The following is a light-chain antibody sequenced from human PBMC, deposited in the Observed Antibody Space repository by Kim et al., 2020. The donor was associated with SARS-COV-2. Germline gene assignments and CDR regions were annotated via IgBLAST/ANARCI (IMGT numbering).Light chain of an antibody. Sequence: DFQMTQSPSSLSASVGDRVTITCQASRDIGNFLIWYRQKPGKPPNLLIYEASKLESGVPSRFSGSGSGTDFTFTISSLQAEDIGTYYCQQYDNFLALTFGGGTKVDIK. CDR1: RDIGNF. CDR3: QQYDNFLALT. V-gene: IGKV1-33*01. CDR2: EAS. J-gene: IGKJ4*01.